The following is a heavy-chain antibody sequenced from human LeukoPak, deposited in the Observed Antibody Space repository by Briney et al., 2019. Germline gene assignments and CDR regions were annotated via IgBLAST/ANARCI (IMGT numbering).Heavy chain of an antibody. CDR2: ISAYNGNT. CDR3: ARDPKDIVVVPAALDFDY. J-gene: IGHJ4*02. CDR1: GYTFTSYG. Sequence: ASVKVSCKASGYTFTSYGISWVRQASGQGLEWMGWISAYNGNTNYAQKLQGRVTMTTDTSTSTAYMELRSLRSDDTAVYYCARDPKDIVVVPAALDFDYWGQGTLVTVSS. V-gene: IGHV1-18*01. D-gene: IGHD2-2*01.